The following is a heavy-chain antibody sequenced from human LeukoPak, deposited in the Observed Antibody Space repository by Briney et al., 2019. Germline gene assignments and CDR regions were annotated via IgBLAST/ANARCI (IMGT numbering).Heavy chain of an antibody. J-gene: IGHJ5*02. CDR1: GGSITSYY. D-gene: IGHD6-19*01. CDR2: IYASGST. CDR3: ARGDRAVAGAWGWFDP. Sequence: PSETLSLTCIVSGGSITSYYWSWIRQPAGKGPEWIGRIYASGSTNYNPSLKSRVTMSVDTSKNQFSLRLNSVTAADTAVYYCARGDRAVAGAWGWFDPWGQGTLVTVSS. V-gene: IGHV4-4*07.